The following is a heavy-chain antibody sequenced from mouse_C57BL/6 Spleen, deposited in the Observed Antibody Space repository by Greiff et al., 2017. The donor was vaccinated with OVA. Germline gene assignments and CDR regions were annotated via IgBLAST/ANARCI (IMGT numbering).Heavy chain of an antibody. J-gene: IGHJ1*03. V-gene: IGHV5-4*03. CDR3: ARVGGYYGNFYWYFDV. D-gene: IGHD2-1*01. Sequence: EVKLMESGGGLVKPGGSLKLSCAASGFTFSSYAMSWVRQTPEKRLEWVATISDGGSYTYYPDNVKGRFTISRDNAKNNLYLQMSHLKSEDTAMYYGARVGGYYGNFYWYFDVWGTGTTVTVSS. CDR1: GFTFSSYA. CDR2: ISDGGSYT.